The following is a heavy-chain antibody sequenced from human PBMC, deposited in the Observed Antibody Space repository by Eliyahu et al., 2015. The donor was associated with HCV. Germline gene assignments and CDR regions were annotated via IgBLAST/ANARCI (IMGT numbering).Heavy chain of an antibody. CDR1: GYXFHNFG. V-gene: IGHV1-18*04. Sequence: QVQLVQSEPELKKPGASVKVSCTASGYXFHNFGITWVRQAPGQGLEWMGWISAYDGNTHYSRKFKDRFTMTTDSSTKSAYMELRDLTSDDTAVYFCARERGSAGYFPFYFDSWGPGTQVTVSS. D-gene: IGHD2-15*01. J-gene: IGHJ4*02. CDR2: ISAYDGNT. CDR3: ARERGSAGYFPFYFDS.